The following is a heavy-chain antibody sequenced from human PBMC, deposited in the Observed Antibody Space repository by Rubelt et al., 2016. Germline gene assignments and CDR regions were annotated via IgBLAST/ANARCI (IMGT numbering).Heavy chain of an antibody. J-gene: IGHJ6*02. CDR2: IGTTGDT. V-gene: IGHV3-13*04. Sequence: DVQLEESGGGLVQPGGSLRLSCAASGFTFSSYDIHWVRRAAGRGLEWVSAIGTTGDTFYPGSVKGRLNFSRENAKKAVNLEMNSLRAGDTAVYYCARDNPGYGMDVWGQGTTVTVSS. CDR1: GFTFSSYD. CDR3: ARDNPGYGMDV. D-gene: IGHD1-14*01.